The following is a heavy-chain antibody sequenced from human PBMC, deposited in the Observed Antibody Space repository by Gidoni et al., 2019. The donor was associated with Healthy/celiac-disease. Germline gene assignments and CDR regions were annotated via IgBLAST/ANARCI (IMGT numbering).Heavy chain of an antibody. V-gene: IGHV4-39*01. J-gene: IGHJ2*01. D-gene: IGHD3-22*01. CDR1: GGSISSSSYY. CDR2: IYYSGST. CDR3: ARHSPSSGYLPGWYFDL. Sequence: QLQLQESGPGLVKPSETLSLTCTVSGGSISSSSYYWGWIRQPPGKGLEWIGSIYYSGSTYYNPSLKSRVTISVDTSKNQFSLKLSSVTAADTAVYYCARHSPSSGYLPGWYFDLWGRGTLVTVSS.